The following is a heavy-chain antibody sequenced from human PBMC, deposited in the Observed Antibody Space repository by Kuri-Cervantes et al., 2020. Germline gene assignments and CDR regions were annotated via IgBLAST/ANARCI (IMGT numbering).Heavy chain of an antibody. V-gene: IGHV3-30*02. CDR2: IQSDGSEI. Sequence: GESLKISCAASGFTFKLYVMNWDRQAPGKGLEWVAFIQSDGSEIYYGDSVKGRFTTSRDNSKKTVYLQMNSLRAEDTAVYYCARELSSSAIHGFDPRGQGTLVTVSS. CDR3: ARELSSSAIHGFDP. J-gene: IGHJ5*02. CDR1: GFTFKLYV. D-gene: IGHD2-2*01.